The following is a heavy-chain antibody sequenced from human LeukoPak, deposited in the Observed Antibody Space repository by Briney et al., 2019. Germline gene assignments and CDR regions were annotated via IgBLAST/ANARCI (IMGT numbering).Heavy chain of an antibody. V-gene: IGHV4-59*01. CDR3: ARDKGVVVAATRPYYYYYGMDV. CDR2: IYYSGST. Sequence: SETLSLTCTVSGGSISSYYWSWIRQPRGKGLEWIGYIYYSGSTNYNPSLKSRVTISVDTSKNQFSLKLSSVTAADTAVYYCARDKGVVVAATRPYYYYYGMDVWGQGTTVTVSS. CDR1: GGSISSYY. D-gene: IGHD2-15*01. J-gene: IGHJ6*02.